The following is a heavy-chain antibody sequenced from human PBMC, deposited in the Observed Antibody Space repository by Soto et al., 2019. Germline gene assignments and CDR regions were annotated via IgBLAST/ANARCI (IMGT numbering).Heavy chain of an antibody. CDR3: ARSLRSGSSSLDI. V-gene: IGHV1-69*12. D-gene: IGHD6-6*01. CDR1: GGTFSSYA. Sequence: QVQLVQSGAEVKKPGSSVKVSCKASGGTFSSYAISWVRQAPGQGLEWMGGIIPIFGTANYAQKFQGRVTITADESTGTAYMELSNLRSGDTAVYYCARSLRSGSSSLDIWVQGKMVTVSS. CDR2: IIPIFGTA. J-gene: IGHJ3*02.